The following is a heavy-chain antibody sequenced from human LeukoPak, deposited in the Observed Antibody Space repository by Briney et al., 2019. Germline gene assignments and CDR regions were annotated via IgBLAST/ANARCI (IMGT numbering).Heavy chain of an antibody. D-gene: IGHD2-2*01. V-gene: IGHV3-23*01. CDR1: GFTFSSYW. J-gene: IGHJ4*02. Sequence: GGSLRLSCAASGFTFSSYWMHWVRQDPGKGLEWVSAISGSGGSTYYADSVKGRFTISRDNSKNTLYLQMNSLRAEDTAVYYCAKDAPTQAVVPAGLFDYWGQGTLVTVSS. CDR3: AKDAPTQAVVPAGLFDY. CDR2: ISGSGGST.